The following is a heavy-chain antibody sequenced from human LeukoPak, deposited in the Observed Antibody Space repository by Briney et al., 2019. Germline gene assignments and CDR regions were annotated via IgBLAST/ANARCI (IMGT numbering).Heavy chain of an antibody. J-gene: IGHJ5*02. Sequence: ASVKVSCKASGYTFTGYYMHWVRQAPGQGLEWMGWINPNSGGTNYAQKFQGRVTMTRDTSISTAYMELSRLRSDDTAVYYCARGIVVVVAATGWFDPWGQGTLVTVSS. CDR2: INPNSGGT. V-gene: IGHV1-2*02. D-gene: IGHD2-15*01. CDR1: GYTFTGYY. CDR3: ARGIVVVVAATGWFDP.